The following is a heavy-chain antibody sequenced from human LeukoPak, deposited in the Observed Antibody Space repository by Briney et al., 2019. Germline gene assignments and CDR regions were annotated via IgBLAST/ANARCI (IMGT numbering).Heavy chain of an antibody. CDR1: GFTFDDYA. CDR3: ARGGAARLHFQN. V-gene: IGHV3-9*01. Sequence: GGSLRLSCAASGFTFDDYAIHWVRQAPGKGLEWVSGISWNGGNIDYADSVKGRFTISRDNAKKSLYLQMDSLRVEDTAVYYCARGGAARLHFQNWGQGTLVTVSS. J-gene: IGHJ1*01. CDR2: ISWNGGNI. D-gene: IGHD6-6*01.